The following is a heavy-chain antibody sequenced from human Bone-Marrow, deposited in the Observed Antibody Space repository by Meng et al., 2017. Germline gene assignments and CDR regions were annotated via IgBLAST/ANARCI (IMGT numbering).Heavy chain of an antibody. CDR1: GFTFSTYE. CDR3: ARNMKYSDGPDYYYGMDV. Sequence: ESLKISCAASGFTFSTYEMNWVRQAPGKGLVWVSRINTDGSITRYADSVKGRFTISRDNDKSTLYLQMNSLRAEDTAVYYCARNMKYSDGPDYYYGMDVWGQGTTVTVSS. D-gene: IGHD5-18*01. V-gene: IGHV3-74*01. J-gene: IGHJ6*02. CDR2: INTDGSIT.